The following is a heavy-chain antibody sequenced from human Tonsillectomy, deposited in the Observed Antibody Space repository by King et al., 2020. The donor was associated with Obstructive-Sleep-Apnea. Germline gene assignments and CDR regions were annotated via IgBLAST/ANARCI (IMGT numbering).Heavy chain of an antibody. V-gene: IGHV4-31*03. D-gene: IGHD3-10*02. CDR3: ARDHDRERGIFDF. CDR1: GGSIGSGGFY. CDR2: IYNGETS. J-gene: IGHJ4*02. Sequence: QLQESGPGLVTPSQTLYLTCTVSGGSIGSGGFYWSWIRQLPGRDLEWIGYIYNGETSYYNPSLESRVTISADTSKDQLSLKLTSVTAADTAVYYCARDHDRERGIFDFWGQGTLVTVSS.